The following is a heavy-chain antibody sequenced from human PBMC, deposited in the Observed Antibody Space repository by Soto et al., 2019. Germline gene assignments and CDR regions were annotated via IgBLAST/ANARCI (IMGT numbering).Heavy chain of an antibody. Sequence: QVQLVQSGAEVKKPGASVKVSCKASGYTFTGYYMHWVRQAPGQRLEWMGWINPNSGGTNYAQKFQGRVTMTRDTSISTTYMELSRLRSDDTAVYYCARDLVASPPAPPRVAVAPWGHGTLVTVSS. V-gene: IGHV1-2*02. J-gene: IGHJ5*02. D-gene: IGHD6-19*01. CDR3: ARDLVASPPAPPRVAVAP. CDR2: INPNSGGT. CDR1: GYTFTGYY.